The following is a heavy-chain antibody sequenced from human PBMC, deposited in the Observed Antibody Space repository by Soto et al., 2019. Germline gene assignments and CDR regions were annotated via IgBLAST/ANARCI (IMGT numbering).Heavy chain of an antibody. V-gene: IGHV3-43*01. Sequence: EVQLVESGGVVVQPGGSLRLSCAASGFTFDDYTMHWVRQAPGKGLEWVSLISWDGGSTYYADSVKGRFTISRDNSKNSLYLQMNSLRTEDTALYYCAKDIGAAASLFDYWGQGTLVTDSS. J-gene: IGHJ4*02. CDR3: AKDIGAAASLFDY. CDR2: ISWDGGST. D-gene: IGHD6-13*01. CDR1: GFTFDDYT.